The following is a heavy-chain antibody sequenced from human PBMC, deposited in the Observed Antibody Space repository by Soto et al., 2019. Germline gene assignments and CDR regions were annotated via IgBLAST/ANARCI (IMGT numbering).Heavy chain of an antibody. CDR3: ARAMIVVVKYWNWFEP. V-gene: IGHV1-69*13. Sequence: GASVKVSCKASGGTFSSYAISWVRQAPGQGLEWMGGIIPIFGTANYAQKFQGRVTITADESTSTAYMELSSLRSEDTAVYYCARAMIVVVKYWNWFEPWGQGTLVTVSS. CDR2: IIPIFGTA. D-gene: IGHD3-22*01. J-gene: IGHJ5*02. CDR1: GGTFSSYA.